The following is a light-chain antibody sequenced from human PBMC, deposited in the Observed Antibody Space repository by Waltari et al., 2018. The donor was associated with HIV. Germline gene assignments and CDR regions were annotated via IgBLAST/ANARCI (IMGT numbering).Light chain of an antibody. V-gene: IGKV3-20*01. J-gene: IGKJ1*01. CDR1: QSVSSSY. Sequence: EIVLTQSPGTLSLSPGERATLSCRASQSVSSSYLAWYQQKPGQAPRLLIYGASSRATGIPDRISGSGSETDFTLTISRLEPEDFAVYYCQQYNDWLSWTFGQGTKVEMK. CDR3: QQYNDWLSWT. CDR2: GAS.